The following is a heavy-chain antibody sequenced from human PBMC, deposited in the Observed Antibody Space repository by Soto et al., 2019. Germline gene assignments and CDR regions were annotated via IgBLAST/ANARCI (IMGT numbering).Heavy chain of an antibody. Sequence: KAGGSLRLSCAASGFTFSDYYMSWIRQAPGKGLEWVSYISSSGSTIYYADSVKGRFTISRDNAKNSLYLQMNSLRAEDTAVYYCARGGGVGRSSGWYNYYYGMDVWGQGTTVTVSS. CDR1: GFTFSDYY. CDR2: ISSSGSTI. CDR3: ARGGGVGRSSGWYNYYYGMDV. V-gene: IGHV3-11*01. J-gene: IGHJ6*02. D-gene: IGHD6-19*01.